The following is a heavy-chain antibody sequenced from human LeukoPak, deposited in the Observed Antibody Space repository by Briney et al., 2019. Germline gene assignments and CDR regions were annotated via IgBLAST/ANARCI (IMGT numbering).Heavy chain of an antibody. Sequence: GGSLRLSCAASGFTFSSYSMNWVRQAPRKGLEWISYISSSSSTIYSADSVKGRFTISRDNAKNSLYLQMNSLRDEDTAVYYCARRGYGSSGYTNWFDPWGQGTLVTVSS. V-gene: IGHV3-48*02. CDR3: ARRGYGSSGYTNWFDP. D-gene: IGHD3-22*01. CDR2: ISSSSSTI. J-gene: IGHJ5*02. CDR1: GFTFSSYS.